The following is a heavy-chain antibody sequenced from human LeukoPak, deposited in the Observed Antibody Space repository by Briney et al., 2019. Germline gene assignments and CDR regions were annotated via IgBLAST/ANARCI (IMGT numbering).Heavy chain of an antibody. CDR3: TTAGYNYGSFDY. Sequence: GGSLRLSCGASGFTFSNYAMSWVRQAPGKGLEWVGRLKSKTDGGTTDYGAPVKGRFTISRDDSKNTLYLQMNSLKTEDTAVYYCTTAGYNYGSFDYWGQGTLVTVSS. CDR1: GFTFSNYA. D-gene: IGHD5-18*01. V-gene: IGHV3-15*01. CDR2: LKSKTDGGTT. J-gene: IGHJ4*02.